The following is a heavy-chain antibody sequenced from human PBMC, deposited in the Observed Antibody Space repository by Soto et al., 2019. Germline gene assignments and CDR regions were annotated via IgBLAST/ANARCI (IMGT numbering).Heavy chain of an antibody. CDR3: AKSGGSGSYYTPIDY. D-gene: IGHD3-10*01. CDR1: GFTFSSYG. CDR2: ISYDGSNK. Sequence: PGGSLRLSCAASGFTFSSYGMHWVRQAPGKGLEWVAVISYDGSNKYYADSVKGRFTISRDNSKNTLYLQMNSLGAEDTAVYYCAKSGGSGSYYTPIDYWGQGTLVTVSS. V-gene: IGHV3-30*18. J-gene: IGHJ4*02.